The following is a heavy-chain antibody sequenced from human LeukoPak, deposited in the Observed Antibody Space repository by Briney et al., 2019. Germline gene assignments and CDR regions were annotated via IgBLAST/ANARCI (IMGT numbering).Heavy chain of an antibody. CDR1: GLTFSNYA. V-gene: IGHV3-23*01. D-gene: IGHD5/OR15-5a*01. Sequence: GGSLRLSCAASGLTFSNYAVSWVRQAPGKGLDWVSVISAPGTSTSYGNSLKGRFTISRVNSKNTVFLQRKSGRAEDTAVYYCARGGWVSSDAFDVWGQGTMVTVSS. CDR2: ISAPGTST. CDR3: ARGGWVSSDAFDV. J-gene: IGHJ3*01.